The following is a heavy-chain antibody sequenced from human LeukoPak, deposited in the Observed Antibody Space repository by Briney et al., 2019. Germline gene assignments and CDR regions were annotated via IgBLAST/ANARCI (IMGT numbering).Heavy chain of an antibody. Sequence: ASVKVSRKASGYTFTSYYMHWVRQAPGQGLEWMGLINPSGSSTSYAQKFQGRLSLTRDTSTSTVYMELSSLRSEDTAVYYCARDPDCSSTSCYRFGLGTSDYWGQGTLVTVSS. CDR2: INPSGSST. J-gene: IGHJ4*02. CDR1: GYTFTSYY. CDR3: ARDPDCSSTSCYRFGLGTSDY. V-gene: IGHV1-46*01. D-gene: IGHD2-2*01.